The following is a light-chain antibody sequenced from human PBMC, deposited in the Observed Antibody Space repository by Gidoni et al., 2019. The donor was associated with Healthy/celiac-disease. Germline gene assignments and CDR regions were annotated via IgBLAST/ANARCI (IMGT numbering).Light chain of an antibody. CDR3: QQSYSTPPWT. Sequence: DIQTTQSPSSLSASVGDRVTITCWASQSISSYLNWYQQKPGKDPKLLIYAAYSLQIGVRSRFSGSGSGTDFTLTISSLQPEDFATDYCQQSYSTPPWTFGQGTKVEIK. CDR2: AAY. J-gene: IGKJ1*01. CDR1: QSISSY. V-gene: IGKV1-39*01.